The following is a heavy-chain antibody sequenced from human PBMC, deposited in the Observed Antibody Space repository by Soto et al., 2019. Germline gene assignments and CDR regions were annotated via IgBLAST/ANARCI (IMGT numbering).Heavy chain of an antibody. V-gene: IGHV3-23*01. CDR1: GFTFSAYA. CDR3: AKFEAHPLEYWYIDF. CDR2: IHGGGGAT. D-gene: IGHD1-1*01. J-gene: IGHJ2*01. Sequence: EVQLLESGGGLVQPGGSLRLSCAASGFTFSAYAMGWVRQAPGKGLEWVSTIHGGGGATHYADSVKGRLTISRDDSKNTLYAQMNSLRAEDTAVYYCAKFEAHPLEYWYIDFWGRGTLVTVSS.